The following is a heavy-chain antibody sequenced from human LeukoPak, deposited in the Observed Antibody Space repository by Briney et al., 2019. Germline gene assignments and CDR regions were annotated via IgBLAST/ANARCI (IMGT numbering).Heavy chain of an antibody. Sequence: GASVKVSCKTSGYTFLDYGISWLRQAPGQGLEWMGWVGPYNGKTQYSQKLQGRITLTTDTLTYTAFMELTSLSPDDTAIYYCTRGFSAKVATITDIWGQGTLVAVSS. CDR2: VGPYNGKT. CDR3: TRGFSAKVATITDI. D-gene: IGHD5-12*01. CDR1: GYTFLDYG. J-gene: IGHJ4*02. V-gene: IGHV1-18*01.